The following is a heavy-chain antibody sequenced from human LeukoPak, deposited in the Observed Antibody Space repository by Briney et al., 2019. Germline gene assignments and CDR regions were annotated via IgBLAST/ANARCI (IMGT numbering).Heavy chain of an antibody. CDR3: ARDQYYYGSVRSYYYYMDV. D-gene: IGHD3-10*01. V-gene: IGHV1-18*01. CDR2: ISAYNGNT. CDR1: GYTFSSFG. Sequence: ASVKVSCKASGYTFSSFGISWVRQAPGQGLEWMGWISAYNGNTNYAQKLQGRVTMTTDTSTSTAYMELRSLTSDDTAVYYCARDQYYYGSVRSYYYYMDVWGKGTTVTVSS. J-gene: IGHJ6*03.